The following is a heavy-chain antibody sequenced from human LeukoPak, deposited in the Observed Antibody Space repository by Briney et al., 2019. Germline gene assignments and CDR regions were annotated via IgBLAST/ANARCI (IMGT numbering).Heavy chain of an antibody. V-gene: IGHV4-61*02. CDR2: IYTSGST. Sequence: SETLSLTCTVSGGSISSGSYYWSWIRQPAGKGLEWIGRIYTSGSTNYNPSLKSRVTISVDTSKNQFSLKLSSVTAADTAVYYCARNRVYYGSGRNYYYYMDVWGKGTTVTISS. CDR1: GGSISSGSYY. CDR3: ARNRVYYGSGRNYYYYMDV. D-gene: IGHD3-10*01. J-gene: IGHJ6*03.